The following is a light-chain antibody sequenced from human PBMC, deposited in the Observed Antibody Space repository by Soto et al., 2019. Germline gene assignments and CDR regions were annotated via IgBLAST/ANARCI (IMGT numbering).Light chain of an antibody. CDR1: QAINNY. CDR3: QNYNSAPFT. CDR2: AAS. V-gene: IGKV1-27*01. Sequence: DIRMTQSPSSLCASVGDRVTITCRASQAINNYLAWYQQEPGKAPKLLIYAASTLQSGVPSRFSGGGSATDFTLTISSLQPEDVATYYCQNYNSAPFTFGQGTKLEI. J-gene: IGKJ2*01.